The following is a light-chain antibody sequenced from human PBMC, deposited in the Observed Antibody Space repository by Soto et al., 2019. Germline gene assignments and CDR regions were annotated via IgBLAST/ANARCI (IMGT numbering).Light chain of an antibody. CDR2: GAS. CDR3: QQYGSSQGFT. Sequence: EIVLAQSPGTRSLSPGERATLSCRASQSVSSSYLAWYQQKPGQAPRLLIYGASSRATGIPDRFSGSGSGTDFTLTISRLEPEDFAVYYCQQYGSSQGFTFGPGTKVDIK. CDR1: QSVSSSY. V-gene: IGKV3-20*01. J-gene: IGKJ3*01.